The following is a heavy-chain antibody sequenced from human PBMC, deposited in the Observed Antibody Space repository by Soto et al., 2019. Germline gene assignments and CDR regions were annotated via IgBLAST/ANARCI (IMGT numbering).Heavy chain of an antibody. J-gene: IGHJ6*02. CDR2: INHSGST. D-gene: IGHD5-18*01. CDR3: ARGYSYGKNYYYYGMDV. V-gene: IGHV4-34*01. CDR1: CGSFSGYY. Sequence: SETLSLTCAVYCGSFSGYYWSWIRQPPGKGLEWIGEINHSGSTNYNPSLKSRVTISVDTSKNQFSLKLSSVTAADTAVYYCARGYSYGKNYYYYGMDVWGQGTTVTVSS.